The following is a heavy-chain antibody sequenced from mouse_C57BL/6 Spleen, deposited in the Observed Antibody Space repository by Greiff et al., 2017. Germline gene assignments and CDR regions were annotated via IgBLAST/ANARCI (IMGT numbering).Heavy chain of an antibody. CDR2: IDPSDSYT. CDR1: GYTFTSYW. J-gene: IGHJ2*01. Sequence: QVQLQQPGAELVMPGASVKLSCKASGYTFTSYWMHWVKQRPGQGLEWIGEIDPSDSYTNYNQKFKGKSTLTVDKSSSPAYMQLSSLTSEDSAVYNCARYSDGYYFDYWGQGTTLTVSS. CDR3: ARYSDGYYFDY. V-gene: IGHV1-69*01.